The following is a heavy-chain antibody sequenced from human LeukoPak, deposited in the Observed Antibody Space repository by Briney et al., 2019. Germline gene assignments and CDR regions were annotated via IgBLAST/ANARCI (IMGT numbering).Heavy chain of an antibody. D-gene: IGHD1-26*01. CDR3: ARWVAGPLDY. Sequence: SETLSLTCAVYGGSFSGYYWSWTRQPPGKGLEWIGEINHSGSTNYNPSLKSRVTISVDTSKNQFSLKLSSVTAADTAVYYCARWVAGPLDYWGQGTLVTVSS. V-gene: IGHV4-34*01. CDR1: GGSFSGYY. CDR2: INHSGST. J-gene: IGHJ4*02.